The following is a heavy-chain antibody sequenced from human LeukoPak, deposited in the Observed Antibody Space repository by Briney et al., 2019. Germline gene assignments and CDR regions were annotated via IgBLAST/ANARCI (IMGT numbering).Heavy chain of an antibody. J-gene: IGHJ4*02. CDR1: GGSISSYY. Sequence: SETLSLTCTVSGGSISSYYGSWIRQPPGKGLEWIGYIYYSGSTNYNPSLKSRVAISVDTSKNQFSLKLSSVTAADTAVYYCARRHWGPIDYWGQGTLVTVSS. D-gene: IGHD7-27*01. V-gene: IGHV4-59*08. CDR3: ARRHWGPIDY. CDR2: IYYSGST.